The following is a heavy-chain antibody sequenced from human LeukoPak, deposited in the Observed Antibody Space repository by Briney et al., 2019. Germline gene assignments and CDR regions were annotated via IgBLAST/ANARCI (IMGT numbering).Heavy chain of an antibody. CDR2: INHSGST. Sequence: PETLSLTCAVYGGSFSGYYWSWIRQPPGKGREWIGEINHSGSTNYNPSLKSRVTISVDTSKTQFSVKLSSVTAADTAVYYCARGRWHYYGSGSTFDYWGQGTLVSVSS. V-gene: IGHV4-34*01. CDR3: ARGRWHYYGSGSTFDY. CDR1: GGSFSGYY. J-gene: IGHJ4*02. D-gene: IGHD3-10*01.